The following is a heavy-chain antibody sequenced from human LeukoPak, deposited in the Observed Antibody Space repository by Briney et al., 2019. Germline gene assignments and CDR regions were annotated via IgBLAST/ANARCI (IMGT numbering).Heavy chain of an antibody. D-gene: IGHD3-22*01. CDR2: IYSGGST. Sequence: GGSLRLSCAASGFTVSSNYMSWVRQAPGKGLEWVSVIYSGGSTYYADSVKGRFTISRDNSKNTLYLQMGSLRAEDMAVYYCARGSRNHYDYSGYYSYWGQGTLVTVSS. CDR3: ARGSRNHYDYSGYYSY. V-gene: IGHV3-66*01. CDR1: GFTVSSNY. J-gene: IGHJ4*02.